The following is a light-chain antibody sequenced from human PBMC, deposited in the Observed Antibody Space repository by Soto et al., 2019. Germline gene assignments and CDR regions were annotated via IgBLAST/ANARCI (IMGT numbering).Light chain of an antibody. V-gene: IGKV4-1*01. CDR2: WAS. CDR1: QSSLCSSINKNY. J-gene: IGKJ4*01. Sequence: IMMNQNPDSLALSPGEKATINCRSTQSSLCSSINKNYLAWYQRKPGQAPKVVIYWASTRGSGVPDRFSGSGSGTDFTLTISSLQPEDFATYYCQQLNTYPLTFGGGTKVDIK. CDR3: QQLNTYPLT.